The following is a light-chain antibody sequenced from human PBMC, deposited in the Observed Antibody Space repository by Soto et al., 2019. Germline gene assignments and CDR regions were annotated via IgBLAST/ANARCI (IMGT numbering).Light chain of an antibody. Sequence: QSALTQPPSASGSPGQSVTISCTGTSSDVGGYDYVSWYQQHPGKAPKLMIYEVTIRPSGVSDRFSGSKSGNTASLTVSGLQAEAEADYYCSSYTSSSPNWVFGGGTKLTVL. CDR2: EVT. J-gene: IGLJ3*02. CDR3: SSYTSSSPNWV. V-gene: IGLV2-8*01. CDR1: SSDVGGYDY.